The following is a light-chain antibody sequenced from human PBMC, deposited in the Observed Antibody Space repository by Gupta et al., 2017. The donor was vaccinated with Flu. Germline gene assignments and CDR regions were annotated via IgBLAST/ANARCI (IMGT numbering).Light chain of an antibody. CDR1: QGISSY. CDR3: QQRNSYPRT. V-gene: IGKV1-9*01. J-gene: IGKJ1*01. Sequence: DIQLTQSPSFLSASVGDRVTITCRASQGISSYLAWYQQKPGKAPKLLIYAASPLQSGVPSRFSGSGSGTEFTLTISSLQPEDFATYYCQQRNSYPRTFGQGTKLEIK. CDR2: AAS.